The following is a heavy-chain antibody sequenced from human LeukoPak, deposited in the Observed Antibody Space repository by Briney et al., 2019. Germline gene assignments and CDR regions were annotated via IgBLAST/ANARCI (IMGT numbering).Heavy chain of an antibody. D-gene: IGHD3-22*01. CDR1: GGTFSSYA. CDR3: ARANYDSSGYYSDY. V-gene: IGHV1-69*05. Sequence: GASVKVSSTASGGTFSSYAISWVRQAPGQGLEWMGGIIPIFGTANYAQKFQGRVTITTDESTSTAYMELSSLRSEDTAVYYCARANYDSSGYYSDYWGQGTLVTVSS. J-gene: IGHJ4*02. CDR2: IIPIFGTA.